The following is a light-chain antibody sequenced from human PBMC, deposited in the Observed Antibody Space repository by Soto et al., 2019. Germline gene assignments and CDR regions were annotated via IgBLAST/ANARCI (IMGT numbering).Light chain of an antibody. V-gene: IGKV1-5*01. Sequence: DIQMTQSPSTLSASVRDRVTITCRASQTISNWLAWYQQNPGKAPKLLIYDASNLASGVPSRFSGSGSGTEFTLTISSLQPEDFATFYCQQYFGYPRTFGGGTKVEIK. CDR1: QTISNW. J-gene: IGKJ4*01. CDR3: QQYFGYPRT. CDR2: DAS.